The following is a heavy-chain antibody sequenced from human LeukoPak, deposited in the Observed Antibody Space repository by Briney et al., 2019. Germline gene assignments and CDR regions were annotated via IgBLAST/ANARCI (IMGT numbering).Heavy chain of an antibody. CDR3: ARGAAYDTRGY. CDR1: GFTFSTYN. J-gene: IGHJ4*02. CDR2: ISGDNYSV. D-gene: IGHD3-22*01. Sequence: GGSLRLSCAASGFTFSTYNMVWVRQAPGKGLEWVAYISGDNYSVSYGDSVRGRFTVSRDNGKNSLYLQMTSLTDDDTAVYYCARGAAYDTRGYWGQGTLLIVSS. V-gene: IGHV3-48*02.